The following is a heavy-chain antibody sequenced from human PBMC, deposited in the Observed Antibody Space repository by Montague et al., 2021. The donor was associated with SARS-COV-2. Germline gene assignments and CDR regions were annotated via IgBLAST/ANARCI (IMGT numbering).Heavy chain of an antibody. CDR1: GVSISSGSHY. J-gene: IGHJ6*02. Sequence: TLSLTCTVSGVSISSGSHYWSWVRQPAGKGLEWIGRFYTGGTTNYNPSLKSRVTILEDKSKNQFYLNLRSVTAAYTAIYFCARDIVVIPAGIGDNYCCGMDVWGQGTTVIVS. V-gene: IGHV4-61*02. D-gene: IGHD2-2*01. CDR2: FYTGGTT. CDR3: ARDIVVIPAGIGDNYCCGMDV.